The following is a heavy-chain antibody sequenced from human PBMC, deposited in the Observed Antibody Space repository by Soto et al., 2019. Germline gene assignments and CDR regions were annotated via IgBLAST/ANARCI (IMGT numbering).Heavy chain of an antibody. J-gene: IGHJ4*02. D-gene: IGHD1-26*01. V-gene: IGHV4-59*01. CDR1: GDSISGYY. CDR2: IYYSGTT. CDR3: ARESYYPSGATVVAY. Sequence: SETLSLTCTVSGDSISGYYWSWIRQPPGKGLEWIGYIYYSGTTSYNPSLNSRVTMSVDTSKNQFSLKVNSVTAADTAVYYCARESYYPSGATVVAYWGQGTLLTVS.